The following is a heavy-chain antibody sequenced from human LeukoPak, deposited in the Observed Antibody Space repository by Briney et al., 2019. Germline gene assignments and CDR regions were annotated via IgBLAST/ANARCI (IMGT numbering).Heavy chain of an antibody. CDR2: INPSGGST. Sequence: GASVKVSCKASGYTFTSYYMHWVRQAPGQGLEWMGIINPSGGSTSYAQKFQGRVTMTTDTSTSTAYMELRSLRSDDTAVYYCARAGPLPEVTTIPEDYWGQGTLVTVSS. J-gene: IGHJ4*02. CDR3: ARAGPLPEVTTIPEDY. D-gene: IGHD4-17*01. V-gene: IGHV1-46*01. CDR1: GYTFTSYY.